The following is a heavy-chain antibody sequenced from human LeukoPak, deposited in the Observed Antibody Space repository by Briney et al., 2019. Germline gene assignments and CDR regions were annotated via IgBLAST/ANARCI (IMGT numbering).Heavy chain of an antibody. Sequence: WASVKVSCKASGYTFTSYAMNWVRQAPGQGLEWMGWINTNTGNPTYARGFTGRFVFSLDTSVSTAYLQISSLKAEDTAVYYCARDLNYGDYPAIDYWGQGTLVTVSS. CDR3: ARDLNYGDYPAIDY. CDR1: GYTFTSYA. D-gene: IGHD4-17*01. CDR2: INTNTGNP. J-gene: IGHJ4*02. V-gene: IGHV7-4-1*02.